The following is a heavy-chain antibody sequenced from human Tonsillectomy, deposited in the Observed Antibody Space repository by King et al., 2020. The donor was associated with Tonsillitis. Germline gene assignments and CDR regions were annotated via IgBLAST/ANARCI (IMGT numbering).Heavy chain of an antibody. D-gene: IGHD3-22*01. J-gene: IGHJ6*02. CDR2: ISGSGAST. CDR1: GFNFGSYA. CDR3: ARDWYYDSSVDV. Sequence: VQLVESGGGLVQPGGSLRLSCPASGFNFGSYAMNWVRQAPGKGLEWVSTISGSGASTYYADSVKGRFTISRDNSKNTLYLQMNSLRAADTAVYYCARDWYYDSSVDVWGQGTTVTVSS. V-gene: IGHV3-23*04.